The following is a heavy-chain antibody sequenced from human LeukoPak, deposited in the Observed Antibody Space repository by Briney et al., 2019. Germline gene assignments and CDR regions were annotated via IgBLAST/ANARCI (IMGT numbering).Heavy chain of an antibody. CDR2: IYYSGST. D-gene: IGHD6-19*01. Sequence: SETLSLTCTVSGGSISSSSYYWSWIRQPPGKGLEWIGYIYYSGSTNYNPSLKSRVTISVDTSKNQFSLKLSSVTAADTAVYYCARVSVAGNPRYYYYYYMDVWGKGTTVTVSS. CDR3: ARVSVAGNPRYYYYYYMDV. CDR1: GGSISSSSYY. J-gene: IGHJ6*03. V-gene: IGHV4-61*01.